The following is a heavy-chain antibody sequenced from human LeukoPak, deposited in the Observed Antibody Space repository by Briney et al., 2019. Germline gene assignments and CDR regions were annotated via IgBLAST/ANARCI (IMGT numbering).Heavy chain of an antibody. CDR1: GGSISSHY. CDR2: IYYSGTT. CDR3: ARVVRDSNFYYYYYMDV. V-gene: IGHV4-59*11. Sequence: SETLSLTGTVSGGSISSHYWSWIRQPPGKGLEWIGYIYYSGTTSYNPSLTSRVTISVDTSKTQFSLNVRSVTAADTAMYYCARVVRDSNFYYYYYMDVWGKGTTVTVSS. D-gene: IGHD6-13*01. J-gene: IGHJ6*03.